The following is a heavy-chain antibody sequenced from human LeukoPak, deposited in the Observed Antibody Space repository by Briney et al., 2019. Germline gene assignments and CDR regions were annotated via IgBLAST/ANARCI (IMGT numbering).Heavy chain of an antibody. CDR2: ISGSGGAT. D-gene: IGHD4-17*01. CDR1: GFTFSSYA. V-gene: IGHV3-64D*06. CDR3: VSLPRTTVTTSGDY. J-gene: IGHJ4*02. Sequence: GGSLRLSCSASGFTFSSYAMHWVRQAPGKGLEYVSAISGSGGATYYADSVKGRFTISRDISKNTLYLQMSSLRPEDTAVYYCVSLPRTTVTTSGDYWGQGTLVTVSS.